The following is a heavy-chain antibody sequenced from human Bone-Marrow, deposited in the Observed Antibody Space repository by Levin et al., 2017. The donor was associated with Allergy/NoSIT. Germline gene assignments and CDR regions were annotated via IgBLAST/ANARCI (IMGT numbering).Heavy chain of an antibody. D-gene: IGHD4-17*01. CDR1: GFTFSDYY. V-gene: IGHV3-11*01. CDR2: ISSSGSTI. J-gene: IGHJ4*02. Sequence: GESLKISCAASGFTFSDYYMSWIRQAPGKGLEWVSYISSSGSTIYYADSVKGRFTISRDNAKNSLYLQMNSLRAEDTAVYYCAREPLYGDSFDYWGQGTLVTVSS. CDR3: AREPLYGDSFDY.